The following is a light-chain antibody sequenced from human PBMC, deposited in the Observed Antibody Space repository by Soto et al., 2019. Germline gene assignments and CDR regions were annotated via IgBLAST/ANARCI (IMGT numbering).Light chain of an antibody. CDR1: QGIDTS. Sequence: ILFTQSPSSLSSSVVDIVAIASRASQGIDTSLAWYQQKPGKAPKLLIYAASNFQSGVPSRFSGSGSGTHFTLTISSLQTDDFATYYCQQYDTLWTFGQGTKVDIK. CDR3: QQYDTLWT. V-gene: IGKV1-9*01. J-gene: IGKJ1*01. CDR2: AAS.